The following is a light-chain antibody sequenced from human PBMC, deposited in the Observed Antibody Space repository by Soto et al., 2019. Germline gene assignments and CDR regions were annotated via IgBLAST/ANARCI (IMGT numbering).Light chain of an antibody. CDR3: QQYGSSPPIT. CDR2: GAS. V-gene: IGKV3-20*01. CDR1: QNVSSNL. Sequence: EILLTQSPGTLSLSPGERATLSCRASQNVSSNLLVWYQQKPGQAPRLLIYGASSRATGIPDRFSGSGSGTDFTLTISRLEPEDFAVYYCQQYGSSPPITFGQGTRLEIK. J-gene: IGKJ5*01.